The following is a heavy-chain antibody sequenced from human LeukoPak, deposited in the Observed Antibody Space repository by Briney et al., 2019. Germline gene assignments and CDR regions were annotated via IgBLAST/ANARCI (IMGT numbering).Heavy chain of an antibody. Sequence: GGSLRLSCAASGFTVSTNCMTWVRQAPGKGLEWVSTIYSGGTTHYADSVMGRFTISRHNSRNTLYLQMNSLRAEDTAVYYCARGDTVMAYYFDLWGQGTLVTVSS. J-gene: IGHJ4*02. CDR2: IYSGGTT. D-gene: IGHD5-18*01. CDR1: GFTVSTNC. V-gene: IGHV3-53*04. CDR3: ARGDTVMAYYFDL.